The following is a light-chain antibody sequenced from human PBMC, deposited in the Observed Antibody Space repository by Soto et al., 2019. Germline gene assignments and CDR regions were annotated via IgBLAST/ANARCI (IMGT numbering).Light chain of an antibody. CDR2: NVN. V-gene: IGLV2-11*01. CDR1: SSDVGSYDY. Sequence: QSALIQPPSVSGSPGQSVTISCTGTSSDVGSYDYVSWYQQHPGTVPKPMIYNVNTRPSGVPDRFSGSKSGNTASMTISGLQAEDEADYYCSSYSTSYFYFFGSGTKLTVL. J-gene: IGLJ1*01. CDR3: SSYSTSYFYF.